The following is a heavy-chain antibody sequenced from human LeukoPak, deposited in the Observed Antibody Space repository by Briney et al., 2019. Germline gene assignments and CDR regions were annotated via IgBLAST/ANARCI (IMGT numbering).Heavy chain of an antibody. CDR1: GYSFFHYG. CDR3: ARENGDYETRNWFDP. J-gene: IGHJ5*02. D-gene: IGHD4-17*01. CDR2: ISNYNGNT. Sequence: GAPVKPSGSPSGYSFFHYGINRARQSPGQGLEWMGWISNYNGNTKYAQKFQGRVNMTTDTSTSTAYMDLRSLRSDDTAVYYCARENGDYETRNWFDPWAERPGHTVSS. V-gene: IGHV1-18*01.